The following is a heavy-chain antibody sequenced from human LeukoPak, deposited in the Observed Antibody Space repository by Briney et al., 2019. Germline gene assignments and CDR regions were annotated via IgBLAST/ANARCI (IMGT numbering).Heavy chain of an antibody. CDR3: EKLSWRELLSDDFDY. CDR2: ISGSGADT. CDR1: GFTFSSYSSYA. V-gene: IGHV3-23*01. Sequence: QAGGSLRLSCAASGFTFSSYSSYAMSWVRQAPGKGLEWVSAISGSGADTYYADSVKGRFTISRDNSKNTVYLQMNSLRAEDTAVYYCEKLSWRELLSDDFDYWRQGTQVTVSS. D-gene: IGHD1-26*01. J-gene: IGHJ4*02.